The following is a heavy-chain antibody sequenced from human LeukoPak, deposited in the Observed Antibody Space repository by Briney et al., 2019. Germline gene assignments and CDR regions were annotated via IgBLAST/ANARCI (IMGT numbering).Heavy chain of an antibody. CDR2: IYYGGST. Sequence: SETLSLTCAVSGGSINPYYWSWIRQPPGKGLEWIGYIYYGGSTYSNPSLKGRVTISSDTSKNQFSLKLTSVTAADTAVYYCARSSVSGTYSGGYWGQGILVTVSS. V-gene: IGHV4-59*08. CDR3: ARSSVSGTYSGGY. D-gene: IGHD3-10*01. J-gene: IGHJ4*02. CDR1: GGSINPYY.